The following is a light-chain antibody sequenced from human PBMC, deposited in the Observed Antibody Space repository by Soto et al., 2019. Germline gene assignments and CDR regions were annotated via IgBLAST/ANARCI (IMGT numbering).Light chain of an antibody. CDR1: SSDVGGYNH. Sequence: QSVLTQPASVSGSPGQSITISCTGTSSDVGGYNHVSWYQQHPGKAPKVMIYDVSNRPSGASNRFSGSKSGNTASLTITGLQADDEADYYCCSYRTSATYVFGTGTKLTVL. CDR2: DVS. J-gene: IGLJ1*01. V-gene: IGLV2-14*01. CDR3: CSYRTSATYV.